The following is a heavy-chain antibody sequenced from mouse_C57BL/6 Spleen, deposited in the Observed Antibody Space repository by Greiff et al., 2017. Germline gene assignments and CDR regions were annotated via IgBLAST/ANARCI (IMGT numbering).Heavy chain of an antibody. CDR1: GYTFTDYY. J-gene: IGHJ4*01. D-gene: IGHD1-1*01. Sequence: EVQLQQSGPELVKPGASVKISCKASGYTFTDYYMNWVKQSHGKSLEWIGDINPNNGGTSYNQKFKGKATLTVDKSSSTAYMELRSLTSEDSAVYYCARTGTYYGSNYAMDYWGQGTSVTVSS. CDR2: INPNNGGT. CDR3: ARTGTYYGSNYAMDY. V-gene: IGHV1-26*01.